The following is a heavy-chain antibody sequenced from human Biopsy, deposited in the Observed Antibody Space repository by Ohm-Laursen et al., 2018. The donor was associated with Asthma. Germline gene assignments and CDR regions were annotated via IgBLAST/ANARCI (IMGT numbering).Heavy chain of an antibody. J-gene: IGHJ6*02. CDR3: VRGSSSWHHGPFHYYYGLDV. CDR1: SGSGGYMRSGNYY. CDR2: IYYSGTT. D-gene: IGHD6-13*01. V-gene: IGHV4-39*01. Sequence: SDTLSLTCSLSSGSGGYMRSGNYYWGWIRQPPGKGLEWIGSIYYSGTTYYNPSLESRVTVSADTSKNHFSLKLTSVTAADTAVYYCVRGSSSWHHGPFHYYYGLDVWGQGTLVTVSS.